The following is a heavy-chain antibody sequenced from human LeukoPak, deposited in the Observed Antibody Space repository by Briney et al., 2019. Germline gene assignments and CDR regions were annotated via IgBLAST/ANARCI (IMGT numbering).Heavy chain of an antibody. CDR2: IYHSGSA. CDR1: GGSISSYY. V-gene: IGHV4-59*08. J-gene: IGHJ4*02. CDR3: ARLVVTATGDYFDS. D-gene: IGHD2-21*02. Sequence: SETLSLTCSVSGGSISSYYWSWIRQPPGMGLEWIGYIYHSGSANYNPSLKSRVTISLDTSKNHLSLKLTSVTAADTAVYYCARLVVTATGDYFDSWGQGTLVSVSS.